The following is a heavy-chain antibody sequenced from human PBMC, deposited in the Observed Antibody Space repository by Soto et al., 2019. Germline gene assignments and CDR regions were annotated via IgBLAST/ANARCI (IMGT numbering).Heavy chain of an antibody. CDR1: GGPISSGDYY. D-gene: IGHD3-10*01. Sequence: SETLSLTCNVSGGPISSGDYYWSWIRQHPGKGLEWIGYIYHNGNTHYNPSLKSRVTISLDTSKNQFSLNLSSVTVADTAVYYCASEGSESYSFDHWGQGTLVTVSS. J-gene: IGHJ4*02. CDR3: ASEGSESYSFDH. CDR2: IYHNGNT. V-gene: IGHV4-31*03.